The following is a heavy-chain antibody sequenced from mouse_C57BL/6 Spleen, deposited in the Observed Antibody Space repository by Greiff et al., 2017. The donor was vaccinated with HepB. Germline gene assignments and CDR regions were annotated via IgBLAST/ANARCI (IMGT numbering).Heavy chain of an antibody. CDR1: GYTFTDYY. J-gene: IGHJ2*01. D-gene: IGHD2-4*01. CDR3: AREGGNDYDGYYFDY. CDR2: INPNNGGT. Sequence: EVKLVESGPELVKPGASVKISCKASGYTFTDYYMNWVKQSHGKSLEWIGDINPNNGGTSYNQKFKGKATLTVDKSSSTAYMELRSLTSEDSAVYYCAREGGNDYDGYYFDYWGQGTTLTVSS. V-gene: IGHV1-26*01.